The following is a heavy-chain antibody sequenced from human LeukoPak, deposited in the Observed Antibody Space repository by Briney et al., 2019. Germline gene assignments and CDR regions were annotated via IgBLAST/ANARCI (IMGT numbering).Heavy chain of an antibody. CDR3: ARSRQLWQGNVLVFDY. J-gene: IGHJ4*02. CDR1: GYTFTGYY. CDR2: INPNSGGT. V-gene: IGHV1-2*02. Sequence: ASVKVSCKASGYTFTGYYMHWVRQAPGQGLEWMGWINPNSGGTNYAQKFQGRVTMTRDTSISTAYMELSRLRSDDTAVYYCARSRQLWQGNVLVFDYWGQGTLVTVSS. D-gene: IGHD5-18*01.